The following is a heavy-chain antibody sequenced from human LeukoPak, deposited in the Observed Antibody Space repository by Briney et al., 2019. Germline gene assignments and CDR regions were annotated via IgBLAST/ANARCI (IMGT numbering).Heavy chain of an antibody. J-gene: IGHJ4*02. V-gene: IGHV1-69*13. CDR1: GGTFSSYA. D-gene: IGHD5-18*01. CDR2: IIPIFGTA. CDR3: ARVNSYGNYFDS. Sequence: GASVKVSCKASGGTFSSYAISWVRQAPGQGLEWMGGIIPIFGTANYAQKFQGRVTITADESTSTAYMELSSLRSEDTAVYYCARVNSYGNYFDSWGQGTLVTVSS.